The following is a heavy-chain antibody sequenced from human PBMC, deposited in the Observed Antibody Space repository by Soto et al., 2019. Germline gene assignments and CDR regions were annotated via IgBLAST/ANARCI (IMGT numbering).Heavy chain of an antibody. CDR2: IWYDGSNK. V-gene: IGHV3-33*01. CDR1: GFTFSSYG. J-gene: IGHJ6*02. Sequence: GGSLRLSCAASGFTFSSYGMHWVRQAPGKGLEWVAVIWYDGSNKYYADSVKGRFTISRDNSKNTLYLQMNSLRAEDTAVYYCARDHGSVTAYYYYGMDVWGQGTTVTVSS. D-gene: IGHD4-4*01. CDR3: ARDHGSVTAYYYYGMDV.